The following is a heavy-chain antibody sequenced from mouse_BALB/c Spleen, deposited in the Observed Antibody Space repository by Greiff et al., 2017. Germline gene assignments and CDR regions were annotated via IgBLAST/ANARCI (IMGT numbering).Heavy chain of an antibody. CDR1: GYTFTNYW. Sequence: VKLQESGAELVRPGTSVKISCKASGYTFTNYWLGWVKQRPGHGLEWIGDIYPGGGYTNYNEKFKGKATLTADTSSSTAYMQLSSLTSEDSAVYFCARRGYGNYVYFDYWGQGTTLTVSS. CDR2: IYPGGGYT. J-gene: IGHJ2*01. D-gene: IGHD2-10*02. CDR3: ARRGYGNYVYFDY. V-gene: IGHV1-63*02.